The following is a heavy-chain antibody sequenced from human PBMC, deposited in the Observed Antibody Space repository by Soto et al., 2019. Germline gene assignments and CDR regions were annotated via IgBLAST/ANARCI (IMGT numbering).Heavy chain of an antibody. Sequence: SCKECGYTDKSNYMHWVRQAPGKGLEWMGIFNPSDGSTSYAQKFQGRVTMTKDTSTDTAYMELSSLRSEDTAVYYCATRDYYYDSSGFGWGQGTLVTVSS. CDR1: GYTDKSNY. CDR3: ATRDYYYDSSGFG. D-gene: IGHD3-22*01. J-gene: IGHJ4*02. V-gene: IGHV1-46*02. CDR2: FNPSDGST.